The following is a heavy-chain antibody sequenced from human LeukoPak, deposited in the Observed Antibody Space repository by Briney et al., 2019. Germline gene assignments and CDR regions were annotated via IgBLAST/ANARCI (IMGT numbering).Heavy chain of an antibody. V-gene: IGHV3-74*01. CDR3: ARSRWLDAFDY. D-gene: IGHD6-19*01. Sequence: AGGSLRLSCAASGFTFSSYWMHWVRHAPGKGLVWVSRINSDGSTTNYADSVKGRFTISRDNAKNTLYLQMNSLRADDTAVYYCARSRWLDAFDYWGQGTLVTVSS. CDR2: INSDGSTT. J-gene: IGHJ4*02. CDR1: GFTFSSYW.